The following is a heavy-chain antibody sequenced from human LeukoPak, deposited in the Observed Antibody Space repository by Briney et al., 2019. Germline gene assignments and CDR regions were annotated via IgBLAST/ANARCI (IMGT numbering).Heavy chain of an antibody. CDR3: ATDPSRGYCSSTSCYAGMRGGY. J-gene: IGHJ4*02. V-gene: IGHV1-2*02. CDR1: GYTFTGYY. Sequence: ASVKVSCKASGYTFTGYYMHWVRQAPGQGLEWMGWINPNSGGTNYAQKFQGRVTMTRDTSISTAYMEPSRLRSDDTAVYYCATDPSRGYCSSTSCYAGMRGGYWGQGTLVTVSS. D-gene: IGHD2-2*01. CDR2: INPNSGGT.